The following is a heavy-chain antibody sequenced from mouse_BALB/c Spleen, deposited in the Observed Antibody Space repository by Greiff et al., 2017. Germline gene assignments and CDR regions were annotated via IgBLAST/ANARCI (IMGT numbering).Heavy chain of an antibody. CDR3: ARKSIYYGNSDWYFDV. D-gene: IGHD2-1*01. V-gene: IGHV2-2*02. J-gene: IGHJ1*01. CDR2: IWSGGST. Sequence: QVQLQQSGPGLVQPSQSLSITCTVSGFSLTSYGVHWVRQSPGKGLEWLGVIWSGGSTDYNAAFISRLSISKDNSKSQVFFKMNSLQANDTAIYYCARKSIYYGNSDWYFDVWGAGTTVTVSS. CDR1: GFSLTSYG.